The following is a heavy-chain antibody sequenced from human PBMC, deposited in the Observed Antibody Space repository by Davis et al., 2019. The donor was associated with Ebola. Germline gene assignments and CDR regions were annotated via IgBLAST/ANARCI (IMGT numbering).Heavy chain of an antibody. Sequence: GESLKISCKGSGYSFTSYWIGWVRQMPGKGLEWMGIIYPGDSDTRYSPSFQGQVTISADKSISTAYLQWSSLKASDTAMYYCASGEGITIFGVALDYWGQGTLVTVSS. CDR1: GYSFTSYW. CDR3: ASGEGITIFGVALDY. J-gene: IGHJ4*02. V-gene: IGHV5-51*01. CDR2: IYPGDSDT. D-gene: IGHD3-3*01.